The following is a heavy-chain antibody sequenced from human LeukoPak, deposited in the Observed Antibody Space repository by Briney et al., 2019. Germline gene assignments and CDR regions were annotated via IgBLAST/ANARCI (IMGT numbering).Heavy chain of an antibody. CDR2: ISYDGSNK. CDR1: GFTFSSYG. V-gene: IGHV3-30*18. J-gene: IGHJ6*02. CDR3: AKDSGMLNYYGMDV. Sequence: GGSLRLSCAASGFTFSSYGMHWVRQAPGEGLEWVAVISYDGSNKYYADSVKGRFTISRDNSKNTLYLQMNSLRAEDTAVYYCAKDSGMLNYYGMDVWGQGTTVTVSS. D-gene: IGHD3-16*01.